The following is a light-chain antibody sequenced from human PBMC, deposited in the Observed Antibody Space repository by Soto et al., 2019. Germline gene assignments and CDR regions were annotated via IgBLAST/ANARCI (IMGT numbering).Light chain of an antibody. CDR1: QSVSSY. J-gene: IGKJ1*01. V-gene: IGKV3-11*01. CDR2: DAS. Sequence: EIVLTQSPATLSLSPGERATLSCRASQSVSSYLAWYQQKPGQAPRLLIYDASNRATGIPARFSGSGSGTDFTLTISILEPEDCAVYYCQQRSNWLWTFGQGTKVEIK. CDR3: QQRSNWLWT.